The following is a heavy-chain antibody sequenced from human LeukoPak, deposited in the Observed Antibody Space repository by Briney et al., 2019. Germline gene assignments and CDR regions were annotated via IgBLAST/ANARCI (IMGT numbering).Heavy chain of an antibody. D-gene: IGHD2-2*01. CDR2: ISGSDGST. V-gene: IGHV3-23*01. CDR3: AKVGEKGNIVVVPAAAWGADFDY. Sequence: GGSLRLSCAASGFTFSSYAMSWVRQAPGKGLELVSVISGSDGSTNYADSVKGRFTISRDNSKNTLYLQMNSLRAEDTAVYYCAKVGEKGNIVVVPAAAWGADFDYWGQGTLVTVSS. CDR1: GFTFSSYA. J-gene: IGHJ4*02.